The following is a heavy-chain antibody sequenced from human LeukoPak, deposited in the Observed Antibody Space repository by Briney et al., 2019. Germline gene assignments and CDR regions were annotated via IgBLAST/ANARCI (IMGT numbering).Heavy chain of an antibody. Sequence: TPSETLSLTCTVSGGSVSSGSYYWSWIRQPPGKGLEWIGYIYYSGSTNYNPSLKSRVTISVDTSKNQFSLKLSSVTAADTAVYYCARVGYYYDNHYFDYWGQGTLVTVSS. J-gene: IGHJ4*02. V-gene: IGHV4-61*01. D-gene: IGHD3-22*01. CDR3: ARVGYYYDNHYFDY. CDR1: GGSVSSGSYY. CDR2: IYYSGST.